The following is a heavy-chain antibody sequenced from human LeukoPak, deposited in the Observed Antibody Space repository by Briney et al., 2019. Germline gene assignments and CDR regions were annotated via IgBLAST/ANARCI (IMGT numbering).Heavy chain of an antibody. J-gene: IGHJ4*02. CDR1: GFTFSNAW. CDR2: IRSNSDGGTI. CDR3: ARLVGDVTTWDC. Sequence: GGSLRLSCATSGFTFSNAWMNWVRQAPGKGLEWVGRIRSNSDGGTIDYAAPVKGRFTLSRDDSKTTLYLQMNSLQTEDTAVYYCARLVGDVTTWDCWGQGTLVTVSS. D-gene: IGHD1-26*01. V-gene: IGHV3-15*07.